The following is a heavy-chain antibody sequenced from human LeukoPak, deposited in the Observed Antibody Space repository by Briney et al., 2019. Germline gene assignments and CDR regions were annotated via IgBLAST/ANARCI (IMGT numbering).Heavy chain of an antibody. CDR3: ARDASHPSYCSGGSCYLYYYYYYGMDV. CDR2: ISYDGSNK. D-gene: IGHD2-15*01. J-gene: IGHJ6*02. V-gene: IGHV3-30-3*01. Sequence: GGSLRLSCAASGFTFSSYAMHWVRQAPGKGLEWVAVISYDGSNKYYADSVKGRFTISRDNSKNTLYLQMNSLRAEDTAVYYCARDASHPSYCSGGSCYLYYYYYYGMDVWGRGTTVTVSS. CDR1: GFTFSSYA.